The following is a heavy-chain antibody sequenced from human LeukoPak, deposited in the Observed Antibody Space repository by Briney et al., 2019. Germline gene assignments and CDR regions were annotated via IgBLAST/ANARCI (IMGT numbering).Heavy chain of an antibody. J-gene: IGHJ3*02. V-gene: IGHV3-53*01. CDR2: IYSGGST. CDR3: ARAPRLFRQAFDI. CDR1: GFTVSSNY. Sequence: GGSLRLSCAASGFTVSSNYMSWVRQAPGKGLEWVSVIYSGGSTYYADSVKGRFTISRDNSKNTLYLQMNSLRAEDTAVYYCARAPRLFRQAFDIWGQGTMVTVSS.